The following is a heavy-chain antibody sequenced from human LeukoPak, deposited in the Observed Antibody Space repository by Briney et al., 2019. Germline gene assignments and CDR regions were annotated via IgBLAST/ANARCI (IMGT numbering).Heavy chain of an antibody. D-gene: IGHD2-15*01. Sequence: GGALRLSCAASGFTFSSYAMTWVRQAPGKGLEWVSGISSSGGSTYYADSVKGRFSISRDSSKNTLYLQLNSLRAEDTAVYYCAKGGSDIVVNRGFDYWGQGTLVTVSS. CDR2: ISSSGGST. J-gene: IGHJ4*02. CDR1: GFTFSSYA. CDR3: AKGGSDIVVNRGFDY. V-gene: IGHV3-23*01.